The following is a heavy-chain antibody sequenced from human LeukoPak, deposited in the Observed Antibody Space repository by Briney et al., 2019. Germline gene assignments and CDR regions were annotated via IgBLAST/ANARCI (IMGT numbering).Heavy chain of an antibody. CDR2: ISSNGGST. V-gene: IGHV3-64D*06. CDR1: GFTFSSYA. Sequence: PGGSLRLSCSASGFTFSSYAMHWVRQAPGKGLGYVSAISSNGGSTYYADSVKGRFTISRDNSKNTLYLQMSSLRAEDTAVYYCVKNSPIFGVVSYFDYWGQGTLVTVSS. J-gene: IGHJ4*02. D-gene: IGHD3-3*01. CDR3: VKNSPIFGVVSYFDY.